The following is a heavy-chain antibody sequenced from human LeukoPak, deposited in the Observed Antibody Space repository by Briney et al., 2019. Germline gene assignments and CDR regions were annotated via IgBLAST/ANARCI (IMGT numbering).Heavy chain of an antibody. J-gene: IGHJ4*02. V-gene: IGHV3-21*01. CDR3: ARTPRGGVTAIY. Sequence: GGSLRLSCAASGFTFSHYNMNWVRQAPGKGLEWVSSITSDSSYIYYADSVKGRFTISRDTAQNSLYLQMNSLRVEDTAVYYCARTPRGGVTAIYWGQGTLVTVYS. D-gene: IGHD2-21*02. CDR1: GFTFSHYN. CDR2: ITSDSSYI.